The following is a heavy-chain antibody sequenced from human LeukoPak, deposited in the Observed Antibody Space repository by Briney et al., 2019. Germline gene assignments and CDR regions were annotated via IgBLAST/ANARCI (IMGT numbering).Heavy chain of an antibody. D-gene: IGHD2-15*01. V-gene: IGHV3-9*01. Sequence: GRSLRLSCAASGFTFDDYDMHWVRQAPGRGLEWVSGITRNSGRIGYADSVKGRFTISRDNSKNTLYLQMNSLRAEDTAIYYCAKNGDRGAYCSGGSCYPYYYYYMDVWGKGTTVTISS. CDR3: AKNGDRGAYCSGGSCYPYYYYYMDV. J-gene: IGHJ6*03. CDR1: GFTFDDYD. CDR2: ITRNSGRI.